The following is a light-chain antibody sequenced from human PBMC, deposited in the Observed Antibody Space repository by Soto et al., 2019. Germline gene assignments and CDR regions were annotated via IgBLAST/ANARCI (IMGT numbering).Light chain of an antibody. V-gene: IGKV3-15*01. CDR2: GAS. CDR3: QQYNNWFPLT. J-gene: IGKJ4*01. Sequence: EIVMTQSPATLSVSPGERATLSCRASQSVSSNLAWYQQKPGQAPRLLIYGASTRATGIPARFSGSGSGTEFTLTISSLQSEDFAVYYCQQYNNWFPLTFGGGTQVEIK. CDR1: QSVSSN.